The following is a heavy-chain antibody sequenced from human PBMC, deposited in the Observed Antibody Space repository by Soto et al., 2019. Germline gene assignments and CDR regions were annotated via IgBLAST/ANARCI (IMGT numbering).Heavy chain of an antibody. J-gene: IGHJ4*02. D-gene: IGHD3-10*01. CDR2: IYYSGST. V-gene: IGHV4-39*01. CDR1: GGSISSSSYY. Sequence: QLQLQESGPGLVKPSETLSLTCNVSGGSISSSSYYWGWIRQPPGKGREWIGSIYYSGSTYYNPSLKSRVTISVDTSKTQFTLKLSSVTAADTAVYYCNSYYGSGSPTLYFDYWGQGTLVTVSS. CDR3: NSYYGSGSPTLYFDY.